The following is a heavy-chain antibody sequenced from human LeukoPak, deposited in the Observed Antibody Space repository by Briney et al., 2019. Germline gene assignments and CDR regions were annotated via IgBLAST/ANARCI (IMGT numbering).Heavy chain of an antibody. J-gene: IGHJ5*02. CDR1: GGSFSGYY. CDR2: INHSGST. V-gene: IGHV4-34*01. Sequence: SETLSLTCAVYGGSFSGYYWSWIRQPPGKGLEWIGEINHSGSTNYNPSLKSRVTISVDTSKNQFSLKLSSVTAADTAVYYCARAHNDYYDSSGYYYSGVWFDPWGQGTLVTVSS. D-gene: IGHD3-22*01. CDR3: ARAHNDYYDSSGYYYSGVWFDP.